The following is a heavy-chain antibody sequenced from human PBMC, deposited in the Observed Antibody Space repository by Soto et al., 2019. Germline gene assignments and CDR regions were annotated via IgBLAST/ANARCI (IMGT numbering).Heavy chain of an antibody. V-gene: IGHV3-74*03. CDR3: TKRGVDTFALSY. Sequence: EVQLVESGGGLVQPGGSLRLSCAVSGFTFSSFWMHWVRQAPGEGLVWVSRINTDGSSTTDADSVKGRFTISRDNAKNTLYLQMNRLRVEDTAMYYCTKRGVDTFALSYWGQGTLVTVSS. D-gene: IGHD3-10*01. CDR2: INTDGSST. J-gene: IGHJ4*02. CDR1: GFTFSSFW.